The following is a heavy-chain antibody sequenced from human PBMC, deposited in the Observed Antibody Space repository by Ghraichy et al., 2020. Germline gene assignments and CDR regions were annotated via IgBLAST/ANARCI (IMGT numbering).Heavy chain of an antibody. J-gene: IGHJ4*02. CDR2: INPNSGGI. D-gene: IGHD1-26*01. V-gene: IGHV1-2*02. CDR3: ARAPPGWGLGYYFDY. CDR1: GYTFTGYY. Sequence: ASVKVSCKASGYTFTGYYMHWVRQAPGQGPEWMGWINPNSGGINYAQKFQGRVTMTRDTSISTAYMELSRLRYDDTAVYYCARAPPGWGLGYYFDYWGQGTLVTVSS.